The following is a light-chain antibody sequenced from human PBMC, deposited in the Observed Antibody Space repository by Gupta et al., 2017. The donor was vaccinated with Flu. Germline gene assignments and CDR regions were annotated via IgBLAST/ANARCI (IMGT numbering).Light chain of an antibody. CDR1: SGHSDFI. CDR3: ETWGSNTRV. J-gene: IGLJ2*01. CDR2: LEDSGTY. Sequence: VKLTCTVTSGHSDFIVTWHQQHPGKAPRFLMKLEDSGTYTKGSGVPDRLSVSISGADHYLTISNVQSEDEADYYCETWGSNTRVFGGGTTLTVL. V-gene: IGLV4-60*03.